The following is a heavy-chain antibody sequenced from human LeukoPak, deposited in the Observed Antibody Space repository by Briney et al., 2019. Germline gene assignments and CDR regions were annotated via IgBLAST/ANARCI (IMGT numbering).Heavy chain of an antibody. CDR1: GFTFSSYG. Sequence: GRSLRLSCAASGFTFSSYGMHWVRQAPGKGLEWVAFIRYDGSNKYYADSVKGRFTISRDNSKNTLYLQMNSLRAEDTAVYYCAKDPYDFWSGSHLYYFDYWGQGTLVTVSS. J-gene: IGHJ4*02. D-gene: IGHD3-3*01. CDR2: IRYDGSNK. CDR3: AKDPYDFWSGSHLYYFDY. V-gene: IGHV3-30*02.